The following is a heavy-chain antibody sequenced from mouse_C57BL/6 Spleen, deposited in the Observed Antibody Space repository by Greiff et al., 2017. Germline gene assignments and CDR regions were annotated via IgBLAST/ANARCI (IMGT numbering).Heavy chain of an antibody. CDR3: TKGNLRYWYFDV. CDR2: IDPETGGT. Sequence: VQLQQSGAELVRPGASVTLSCKASGYTFTDYEMHWVKQTPVHGLEWIGAIDPETGGTAYNQKFKGKAILTADKSSSTAYMELRSLTSEDSAVYYCTKGNLRYWYFDVWGTGTTVTVSS. D-gene: IGHD2-1*01. V-gene: IGHV1-15*01. J-gene: IGHJ1*03. CDR1: GYTFTDYE.